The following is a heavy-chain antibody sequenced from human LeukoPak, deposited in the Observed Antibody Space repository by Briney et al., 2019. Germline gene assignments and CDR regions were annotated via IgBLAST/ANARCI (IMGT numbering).Heavy chain of an antibody. CDR1: GFTFGDYA. J-gene: IGHJ4*02. CDR2: IRSKAYGGTT. V-gene: IGHV3-49*04. CDR3: TRVVPPVLRYFDWLFDFDY. D-gene: IGHD3-9*01. Sequence: GGSLRLSCTASGFTFGDYAMSWVRQAPGRGLEWVGFIRSKAYGGTTEYAASVKGRFTISRDDSKSIAYLQMNSLKTEDTAVYYCTRVVPPVLRYFDWLFDFDYWGQGTLVTVSS.